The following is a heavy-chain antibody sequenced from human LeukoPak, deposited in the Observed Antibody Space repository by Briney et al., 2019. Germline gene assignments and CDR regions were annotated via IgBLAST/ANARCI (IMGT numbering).Heavy chain of an antibody. Sequence: GGSLRLSCAASGFTVTNAWMSWVRQAPGKGLEWVGRINNKIDGGTTDYAAPVKGRFTISRDDSKNTLYLQMNSLKSEDTAVYFCSADTEPRYGNMWPFDYWGRGTLVTVSA. J-gene: IGHJ4*02. V-gene: IGHV3-15*01. CDR1: GFTVTNAW. CDR2: INNKIDGGTT. CDR3: SADTEPRYGNMWPFDY. D-gene: IGHD2/OR15-2a*01.